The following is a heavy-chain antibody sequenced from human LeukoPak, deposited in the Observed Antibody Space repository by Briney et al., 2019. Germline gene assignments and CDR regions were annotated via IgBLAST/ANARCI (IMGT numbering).Heavy chain of an antibody. CDR3: AKEANRGGGSRAGPAGY. CDR2: ISYDGSNK. D-gene: IGHD2-15*01. CDR1: GFTFSSYW. Sequence: GGSLRLSCAASGFTFSSYWMSWVRQAPGKGLEWVAVISYDGSNKYYADSVKGRFTISRDNSKNTLYLQMNSLRAEDTAVYYCAKEANRGGGSRAGPAGYWGQGTLVTVSS. V-gene: IGHV3-30*18. J-gene: IGHJ4*02.